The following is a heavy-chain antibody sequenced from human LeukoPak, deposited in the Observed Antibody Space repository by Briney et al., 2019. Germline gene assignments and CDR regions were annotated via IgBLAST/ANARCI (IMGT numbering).Heavy chain of an antibody. J-gene: IGHJ6*02. CDR3: ARVERSPYYHGMDV. V-gene: IGHV3-30*03. D-gene: IGHD5-24*01. Sequence: GGSLRLSCAASGFTFSRSAVHWVRQAPGKGLEWVAVISHDGSNTDYTDSVKGRFTISRDNSKNTLYLQMNSLRAEDTAVYYCARVERSPYYHGMDVWGQGTTVTVSS. CDR1: GFTFSRSA. CDR2: ISHDGSNT.